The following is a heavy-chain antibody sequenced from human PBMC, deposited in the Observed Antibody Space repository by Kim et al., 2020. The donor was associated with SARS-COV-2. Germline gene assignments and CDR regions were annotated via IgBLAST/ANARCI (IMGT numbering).Heavy chain of an antibody. Sequence: GGSLRLSCEGSGFIFEDYTMHWIRQTPGKGLEWVSLISWDGGSIYYADALKGRFTISGDNSESSVYLQMNRLRIDDTALYYLAKDSEAYDTSGSLPPDSWAQGTLVPVSS. J-gene: IGHJ5*01. D-gene: IGHD3-22*01. CDR1: GFIFEDYT. CDR2: ISWDGGSI. CDR3: AKDSEAYDTSGSLPPDS. V-gene: IGHV3-43*01.